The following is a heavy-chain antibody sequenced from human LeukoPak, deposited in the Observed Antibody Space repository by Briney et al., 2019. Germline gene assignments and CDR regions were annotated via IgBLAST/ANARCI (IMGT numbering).Heavy chain of an antibody. CDR2: IGGSAGST. Sequence: GGSLRLSCAASGFTFRSYAMSWVRQAPGKGLEWVSAIGGSAGSTYYADSVKGRFTISRDNSKNTLHLQMNSLRAEDTAVYYCAKESHDSSGWDFDYWGQGTLVTVSS. CDR1: GFTFRSYA. J-gene: IGHJ4*02. V-gene: IGHV3-23*01. CDR3: AKESHDSSGWDFDY. D-gene: IGHD3-22*01.